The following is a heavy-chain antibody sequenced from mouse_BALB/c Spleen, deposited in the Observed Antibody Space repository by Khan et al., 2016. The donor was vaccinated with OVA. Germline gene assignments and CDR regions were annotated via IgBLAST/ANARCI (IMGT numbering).Heavy chain of an antibody. CDR2: IWNDGST. V-gene: IGHV2-6-1*01. D-gene: IGHD2-10*01. CDR3: ARQPYYHYNIMDY. Sequence: VQGVESGPGLAAPSQSLSITCTISGFSLTNYGVHWVRQPPGKGLEWLVVIWNDGSTTYNSALKSRLTITKDNSKSQVFLKMNSLQTYDTAIYFCARQPYYHYNIMDYWGQGTSVTVSS. CDR1: GFSLTNYG. J-gene: IGHJ4*01.